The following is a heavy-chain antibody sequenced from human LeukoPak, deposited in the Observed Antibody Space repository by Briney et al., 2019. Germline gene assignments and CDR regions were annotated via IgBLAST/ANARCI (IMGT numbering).Heavy chain of an antibody. CDR1: GFTFSSYA. CDR3: AKVRSSWYLYYFDY. J-gene: IGHJ4*02. Sequence: GGSLRLSCAASGFTFSSYAMSWVRQAPGKGLEWVSAVSGSGGSTYYADSVKGRFTISRDNSKNTLYLQMNSLRAEDTAVYYCAKVRSSWYLYYFDYWGQGTLVTVSS. V-gene: IGHV3-23*01. CDR2: VSGSGGST. D-gene: IGHD6-13*01.